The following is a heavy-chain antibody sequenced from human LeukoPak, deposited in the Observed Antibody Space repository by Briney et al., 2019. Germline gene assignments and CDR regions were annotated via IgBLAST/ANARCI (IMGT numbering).Heavy chain of an antibody. Sequence: SETLSLTCTVSGGSISSGSYYWSWIRRPAGKGLEWIGRIYTSGGTNYNPSLKSRVTISVDTSKNQFSLNLSSVTAADTAVYYCARARVVGATTPFDYWGQGTLVTVSS. D-gene: IGHD1-26*01. CDR3: ARARVVGATTPFDY. CDR1: GGSISSGSYY. CDR2: IYTSGGT. J-gene: IGHJ4*02. V-gene: IGHV4-61*02.